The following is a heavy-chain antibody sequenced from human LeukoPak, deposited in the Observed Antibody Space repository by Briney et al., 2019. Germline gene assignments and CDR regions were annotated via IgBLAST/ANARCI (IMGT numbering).Heavy chain of an antibody. Sequence: SETLSLTCTVSGGSITSSSHHWGWLRQPPGKGLEWIGSIYYSGTTYYKPSLKSRVAISVDTSKNHFSLKLISVTAADTAVYYCARLEWELRNWFDPWGQGTLVTVSS. CDR3: ARLEWELRNWFDP. J-gene: IGHJ5*02. CDR2: IYYSGTT. D-gene: IGHD3-3*01. V-gene: IGHV4-39*02. CDR1: GGSITSSSHH.